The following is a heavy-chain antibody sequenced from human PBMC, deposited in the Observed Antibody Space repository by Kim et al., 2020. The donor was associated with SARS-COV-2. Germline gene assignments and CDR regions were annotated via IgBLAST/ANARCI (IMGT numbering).Heavy chain of an antibody. CDR2: ISASGGST. V-gene: IGHV3-23*01. CDR1: DFTFSSYT. CDR3: AKDLRGFGGPSHGD. Sequence: GGSLRLSCAASDFTFSSYTMTWVRQAPGKGLEWVSAISASGGSTFYADFATGRFTISRDNSNNTLFLEMNSLSAEATAFNYCAKDLRGFGGPSHGDGGQG. J-gene: IGHJ1*01. D-gene: IGHD3-10*01.